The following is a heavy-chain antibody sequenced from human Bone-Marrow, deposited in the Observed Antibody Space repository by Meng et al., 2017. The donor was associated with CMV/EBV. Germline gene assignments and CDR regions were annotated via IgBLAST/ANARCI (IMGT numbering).Heavy chain of an antibody. CDR2: INWNGGST. J-gene: IGHJ5*02. V-gene: IGHV3-20*04. CDR3: ARGGEEYAPSPGDWFDP. Sequence: GESLKISCAASGFTFDDYGMSWVRQAPGKGLEWVSGINWNGGSTGYADSVKGRFTISRDNAKNSLYLQMNSLRAEDTALYYCARGGEEYAPSPGDWFDPWGQGTLVTVSS. D-gene: IGHD2-8*01. CDR1: GFTFDDYG.